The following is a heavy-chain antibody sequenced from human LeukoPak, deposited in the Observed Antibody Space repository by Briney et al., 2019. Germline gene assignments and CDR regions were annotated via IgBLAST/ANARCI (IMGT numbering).Heavy chain of an antibody. CDR3: ARGRGPRNFDY. Sequence: SETLSLTCAVYGGSFSGYYWSWIRQPPGKGLEWIGEINHSGSTNYNPSLKSRVTISVDTSKNQFSLKLSSVTAADTAVYYCARGRGPRNFDYWGQGTLVTVSS. V-gene: IGHV4-34*01. CDR2: INHSGST. D-gene: IGHD3-10*01. CDR1: GGSFSGYY. J-gene: IGHJ4*02.